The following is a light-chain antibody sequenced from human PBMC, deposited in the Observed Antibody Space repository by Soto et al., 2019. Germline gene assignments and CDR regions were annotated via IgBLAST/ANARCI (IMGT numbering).Light chain of an antibody. V-gene: IGLV2-11*01. CDR1: SSDIGVYHY. CDR3: CSYAATNTFV. J-gene: IGLJ1*01. Sequence: QSVLTQPRSVSGSPGQSVTISCTGTSSDIGVYHYVSWYQQHSGKAPQLLIYDVDERPSGVPDRFSGSKSGNTAYLTISGLQADDEAYYYCCSYAATNTFVFGTGTKVTXL. CDR2: DVD.